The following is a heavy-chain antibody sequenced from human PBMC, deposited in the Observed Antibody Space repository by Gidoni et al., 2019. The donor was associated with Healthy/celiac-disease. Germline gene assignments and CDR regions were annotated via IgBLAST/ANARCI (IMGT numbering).Heavy chain of an antibody. J-gene: IGHJ6*02. Sequence: EVQLVQSGAEVTKPGESLKISCKGSGYSFTSYWIGWVRQMPGKGLEWMGIIYPGDSDTRYSPSFQGQVTISADKSISTAYLQWSSLKASDTAMYYCARRIIAARGSGGWYYGMDVWGQGTTVTVSS. V-gene: IGHV5-51*03. CDR3: ARRIIAARGSGGWYYGMDV. CDR2: IYPGDSDT. D-gene: IGHD6-6*01. CDR1: GYSFTSYW.